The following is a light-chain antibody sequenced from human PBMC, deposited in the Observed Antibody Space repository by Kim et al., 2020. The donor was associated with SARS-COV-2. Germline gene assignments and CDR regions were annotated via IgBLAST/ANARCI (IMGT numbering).Light chain of an antibody. CDR3: QQYATYYT. J-gene: IGKJ2*01. V-gene: IGKV1-5*03. CDR1: QSISSW. Sequence: DIQMTQSPSTLSPSVGDRVTITCRASQSISSWLAWYQQKPGKAPKLLIYRASNLESGVPSTFSGSGSGTEFTLTISSLQPDDFATYYCQQYATYYTFGQGTKLEI. CDR2: RAS.